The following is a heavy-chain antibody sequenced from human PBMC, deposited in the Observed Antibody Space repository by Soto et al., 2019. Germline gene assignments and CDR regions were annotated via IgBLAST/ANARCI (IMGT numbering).Heavy chain of an antibody. V-gene: IGHV1-3*01. CDR3: ARDKCSGGSCYSTFIGAFDI. Sequence: ASVKGSCKASGYTFTGYYMHWVRQAPGQGLEWMGWINAGNGSTKYSQKFQGRVTITRDTSASTAYMELSSLRSEDTAVYYCARDKCSGGSCYSTFIGAFDIWGQGTMVTVSS. CDR1: GYTFTGYY. D-gene: IGHD2-15*01. J-gene: IGHJ3*02. CDR2: INAGNGST.